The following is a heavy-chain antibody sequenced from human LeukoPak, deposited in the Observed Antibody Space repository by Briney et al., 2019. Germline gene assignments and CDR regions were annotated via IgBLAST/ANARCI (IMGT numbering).Heavy chain of an antibody. D-gene: IGHD2-15*01. CDR1: GGSISYYY. CDR3: AREGGRKARDYYYYYGMDV. CDR2: IYYSGST. Sequence: ESSETLSLTCTVSGGSISYYYWSWIRQPPGKGLEWIGYIYYSGSTNYNPSLKSRVTISVDTSKNQFSLKLSSVTAADTAVYCCAREGGRKARDYYYYYGMDVWGQGTTVTVSS. J-gene: IGHJ6*02. V-gene: IGHV4-59*01.